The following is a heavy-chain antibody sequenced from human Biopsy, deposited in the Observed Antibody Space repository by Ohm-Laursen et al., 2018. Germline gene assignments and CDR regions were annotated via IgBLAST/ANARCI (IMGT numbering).Heavy chain of an antibody. CDR3: ARHPTHRIQQIDY. V-gene: IGHV4-59*08. D-gene: IGHD5-18*01. CDR2: IYYSGST. J-gene: IGHJ4*02. CDR1: GGSFSDYY. Sequence: GTLSLTCAVYGGSFSDYYWSWIRQPPGKGLEWIGYIYYSGSTNYNPSLKSRVTISVDTSKNQFSLRLSSVTAADTAVYYCARHPTHRIQQIDYWGQGTLVTVSS.